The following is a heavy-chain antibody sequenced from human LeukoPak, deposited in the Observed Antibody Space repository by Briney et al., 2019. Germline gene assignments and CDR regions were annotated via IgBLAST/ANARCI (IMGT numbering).Heavy chain of an antibody. J-gene: IGHJ4*02. Sequence: APVKVFCKASGYTFTGYYMHWVRQAPGQGLEWMGWINPNSGGTNYAQKFQGRVTMTRDTSISTAYMELSRLRSDDTAVYYCARDGSVTCGGDCYYFDYWGQGTLVTVSS. CDR1: GYTFTGYY. CDR3: ARDGSVTCGGDCYYFDY. CDR2: INPNSGGT. V-gene: IGHV1-2*02. D-gene: IGHD2-21*02.